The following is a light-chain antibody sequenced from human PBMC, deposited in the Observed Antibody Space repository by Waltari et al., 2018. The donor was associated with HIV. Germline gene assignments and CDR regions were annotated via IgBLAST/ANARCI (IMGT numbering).Light chain of an antibody. Sequence: SYEVTQPISVSVAPGQTASIPCSGEKLGDTFVCWYQQKPCRSPVLVIYEDSKRPSGISERFSGSNSGNTATLTIRETHFMDEAGYYCQAWGTNTAVFGTGTRFTVL. CDR2: EDS. J-gene: IGLJ1*01. CDR3: QAWGTNTAV. V-gene: IGLV3-1*01. CDR1: KLGDTF.